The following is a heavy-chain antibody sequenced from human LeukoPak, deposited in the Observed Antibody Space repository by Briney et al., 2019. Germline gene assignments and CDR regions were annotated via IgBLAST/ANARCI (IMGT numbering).Heavy chain of an antibody. V-gene: IGHV1-2*02. Sequence: ASVKVSCKASGYTFTGYYMHWVRQAPGQGREWMGWINPNSGGTNYAQKVQGRVTVTRDTSISTAYMELSRLRSDDTAVYYCARAGCSSTSCYWDDNWFDPWGQGTLVTVSS. CDR1: GYTFTGYY. D-gene: IGHD2-2*01. CDR3: ARAGCSSTSCYWDDNWFDP. CDR2: INPNSGGT. J-gene: IGHJ5*02.